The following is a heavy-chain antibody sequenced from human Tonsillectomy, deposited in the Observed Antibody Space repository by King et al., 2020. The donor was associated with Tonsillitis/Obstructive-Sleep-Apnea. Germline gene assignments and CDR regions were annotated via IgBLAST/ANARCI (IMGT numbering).Heavy chain of an antibody. V-gene: IGHV4-39*01. Sequence: QLQESGPGLVKPSETLSLTCTVSGGSISSSTYYWGWIRQPPGKGLEWIGSMYYSGSTYYNPSLKSRVTISVDTSKNQFSLKLSSVTAADTAVYYCAITMIVVVTGNYFDYWGQGTLVTVSS. CDR3: AITMIVVVTGNYFDY. CDR1: GGSISSSTYY. J-gene: IGHJ4*02. CDR2: MYYSGST. D-gene: IGHD3-22*01.